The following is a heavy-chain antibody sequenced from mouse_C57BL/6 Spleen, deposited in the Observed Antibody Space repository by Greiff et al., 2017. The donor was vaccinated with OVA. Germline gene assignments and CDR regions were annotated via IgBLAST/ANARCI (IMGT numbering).Heavy chain of an antibody. Sequence: EVQLVESGGGLVKPGGSLKLSCAASGFTFSDYGMHWVRQAPEKGLEWVAYISSGSSTIYYADTVKGRFTISRDNAKNTLFLQMTRRRSEDTAMYYCARGGYGNYYYAMDYWGQGTSVTVSS. CDR3: ARGGYGNYYYAMDY. V-gene: IGHV5-17*01. CDR2: ISSGSSTI. CDR1: GFTFSDYG. J-gene: IGHJ4*01. D-gene: IGHD2-1*01.